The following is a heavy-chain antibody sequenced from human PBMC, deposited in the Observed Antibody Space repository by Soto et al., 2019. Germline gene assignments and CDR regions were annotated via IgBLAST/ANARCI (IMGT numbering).Heavy chain of an antibody. D-gene: IGHD5-12*01. Sequence: GASVKVSCKASRGTFSSYAISWVRQAPGQGLEWMGGLIPIFGTANYAQKFQGRVTITADESTSTAYMELSSLRSEDTAVYYCAKGCRAEEYSGYELTSSGWWCGHPWYNWFDPWGQGTLVTVSS. CDR1: RGTFSSYA. CDR2: LIPIFGTA. V-gene: IGHV1-69*13. J-gene: IGHJ5*02. CDR3: AKGCRAEEYSGYELTSSGWWCGHPWYNWFDP.